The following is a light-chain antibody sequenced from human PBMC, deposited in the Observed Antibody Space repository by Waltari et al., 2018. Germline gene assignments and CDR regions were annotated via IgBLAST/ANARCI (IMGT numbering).Light chain of an antibody. CDR2: GAS. J-gene: IGKJ2*01. V-gene: IGKV3-20*01. Sequence: EIVLTQSPGTLSLSPGERATLSCRASQSVSRSYLAWYQQKPGQAPRLLIYGASSRATGIPDRFSGSGSGIDFTLTISRLEPEDFAVYYCQQYSSSPYTFGQGTKLEIK. CDR1: QSVSRSY. CDR3: QQYSSSPYT.